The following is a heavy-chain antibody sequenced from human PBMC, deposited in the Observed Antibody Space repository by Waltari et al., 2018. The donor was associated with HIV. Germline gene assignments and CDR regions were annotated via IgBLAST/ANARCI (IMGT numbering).Heavy chain of an antibody. J-gene: IGHJ4*02. V-gene: IGHV3-33*01. CDR3: ARASPEGGYLDY. D-gene: IGHD2-15*01. Sequence: QVQVVESGGGVVQPGPSLRLSCEASGFSFSDSGTHWVRQAPGKGLEWVAVIWFDGGKKVFADSVKGRFTISRDNSKNTVELHMNSVTAEDTAVYYCARASPEGGYLDYWGQGTLVTVSS. CDR2: IWFDGGKK. CDR1: GFSFSDSG.